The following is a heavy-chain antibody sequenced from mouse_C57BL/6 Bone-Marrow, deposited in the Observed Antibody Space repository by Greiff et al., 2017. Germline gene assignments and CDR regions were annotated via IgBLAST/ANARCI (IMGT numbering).Heavy chain of an antibody. CDR3: ARRVPDGYYWYFDV. CDR1: GIDFSRYW. J-gene: IGHJ1*03. CDR2: INPDSSTI. D-gene: IGHD2-3*01. Sequence: EVKLLESGGGLVQPGGSLKLSCAASGIDFSRYWMSWVRRAPGKGLEWIGEINPDSSTINYAPSLKDKFTISRDNAKNTLYLQMSKVRSEDTALYYWARRVPDGYYWYFDVWGTGTTVTVSS. V-gene: IGHV4-1*01.